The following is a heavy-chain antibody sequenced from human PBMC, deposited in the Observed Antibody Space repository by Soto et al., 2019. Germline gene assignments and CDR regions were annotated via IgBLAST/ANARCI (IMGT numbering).Heavy chain of an antibody. D-gene: IGHD2-2*01. CDR3: AKRRGYCSGNTCPARYFDL. CDR1: GFTFSNFA. J-gene: IGHJ2*01. CDR2: ISGNGAVT. Sequence: EVQLLESGGGLVQPGGSLRLSCTASGFTFSNFAMSWVRQAPGKGLEWVSVISGNGAVTFYADSVKGRFTISRDNSKNKLFLQMNSLRAEDTAVYYCAKRRGYCSGNTCPARYFDLWGRGTLVTVSS. V-gene: IGHV3-23*01.